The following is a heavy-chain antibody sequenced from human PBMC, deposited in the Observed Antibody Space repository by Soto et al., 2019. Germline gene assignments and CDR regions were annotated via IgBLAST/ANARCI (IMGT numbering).Heavy chain of an antibody. CDR1: GFTFSSYS. D-gene: IGHD6-19*01. J-gene: IGHJ6*02. CDR2: ISSSSSYI. V-gene: IGHV3-21*01. Sequence: GGSLRLSCAASGFTFSSYSMNWVRQAPGKGLEWVSSISSSSSYIYYADSVKGRFTISRDNAKNSLYLQMNSLRAEDTAVYYCARDRSRSSSSGWRYYYGMDVWGQGTTVTVSS. CDR3: ARDRSRSSSSGWRYYYGMDV.